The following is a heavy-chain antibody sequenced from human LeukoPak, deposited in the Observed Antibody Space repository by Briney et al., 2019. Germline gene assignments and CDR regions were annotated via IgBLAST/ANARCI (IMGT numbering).Heavy chain of an antibody. V-gene: IGHV3-48*03. CDR1: GFTFGDYA. Sequence: GGSLRLSCTASGFTFGDYAMSWFRQAPGKGLEWVSYISSSGSTIYYADSVKGRFTISRDNAKNSLHLQMNSLRAEDTAVYYCARRLSGYPDYWGQGALVTVSS. J-gene: IGHJ4*02. CDR3: ARRLSGYPDY. CDR2: ISSSGSTI. D-gene: IGHD3-22*01.